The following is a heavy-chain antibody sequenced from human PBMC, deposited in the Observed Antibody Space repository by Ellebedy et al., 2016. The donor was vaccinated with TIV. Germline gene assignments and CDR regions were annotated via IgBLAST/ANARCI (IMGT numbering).Heavy chain of an antibody. CDR2: ISGSGGST. D-gene: IGHD4-23*01. J-gene: IGHJ3*02. V-gene: IGHV3-23*01. CDR3: AKSQTVVDAFDI. Sequence: GGSLRLXCAASGFTFSSYAMSWVRQAPGKGLEWVSAISGSGGSTYYADSVKGRFTISRDNSKNTLYLQMNSLRAEDTAVYYCAKSQTVVDAFDIWGQGTMVTVSS. CDR1: GFTFSSYA.